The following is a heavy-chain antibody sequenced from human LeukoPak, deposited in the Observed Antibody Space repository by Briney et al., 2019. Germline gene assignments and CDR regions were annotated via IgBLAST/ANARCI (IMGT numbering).Heavy chain of an antibody. CDR3: AREHPVAIAADY. V-gene: IGHV4-4*07. J-gene: IGHJ4*02. D-gene: IGHD5-12*01. CDR2: IYTSGST. CDR1: GGSISGYY. Sequence: SETLSLTCTVSGGSISGYYWSWVRQPAGRALEFIGRIYTSGSTNYNPSLESRVTMSVDTSKNQFSLKLSSVTAADTAVYYCAREHPVAIAADYWGQGTLVTVSS.